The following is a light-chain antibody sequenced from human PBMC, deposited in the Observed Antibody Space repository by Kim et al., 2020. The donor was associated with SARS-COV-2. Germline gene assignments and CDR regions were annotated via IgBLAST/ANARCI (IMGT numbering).Light chain of an antibody. CDR2: GKN. CDR3: NSRDSSGHWV. CDR1: RLRDSY. J-gene: IGLJ3*02. Sequence: VALGQTVRITCQGDRLRDSYASWYQQKPGQAPVLVIYGKNTRPTGIPDRFSGSSSGNTASLTITGAQAEDEADYYCNSRDSSGHWVFGGGTKLTVL. V-gene: IGLV3-19*01.